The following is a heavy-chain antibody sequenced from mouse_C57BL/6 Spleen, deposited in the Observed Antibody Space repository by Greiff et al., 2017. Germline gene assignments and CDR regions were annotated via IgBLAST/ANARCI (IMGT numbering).Heavy chain of an antibody. J-gene: IGHJ1*03. Sequence: QVQLKESGAELVKPGASVKISCKASGYAFSSYWMNWVKQRPGKGLEWIGQIYPGDGDTNYNGKFKGKATLTADKSSSTAYMQLSSLTSEDSAVYFCSRYSPYYYGSSYWYFDVWGTGTPVTVSS. V-gene: IGHV1-80*01. CDR1: GYAFSSYW. D-gene: IGHD1-1*01. CDR2: IYPGDGDT. CDR3: SRYSPYYYGSSYWYFDV.